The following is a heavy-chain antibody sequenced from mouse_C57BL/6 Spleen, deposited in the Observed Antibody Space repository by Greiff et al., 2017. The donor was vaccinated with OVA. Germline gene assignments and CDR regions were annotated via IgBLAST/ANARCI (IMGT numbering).Heavy chain of an antibody. CDR2: INPGSGGT. J-gene: IGHJ2*01. Sequence: VKLQESGAELVRPGTSVKVSCKASGYAFTNYLIEWVKQRPGQGLEWIGVINPGSGGTNYNEKFKGKATLTADKSSSTAYMQLSSLTSEDSAVYFCARASRYDGYYEIDYWGQGTTLTVSS. D-gene: IGHD2-3*01. V-gene: IGHV1-54*01. CDR3: ARASRYDGYYEIDY. CDR1: GYAFTNYL.